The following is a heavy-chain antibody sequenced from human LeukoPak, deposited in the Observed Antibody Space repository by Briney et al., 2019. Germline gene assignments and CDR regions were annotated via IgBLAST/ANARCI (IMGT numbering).Heavy chain of an antibody. CDR1: GFTVSSNY. V-gene: IGHV3-53*01. D-gene: IGHD6-19*01. CDR3: AIGSIAVAGTDY. Sequence: GGSLRLSCAASGFTVSSNYMSWVRQAPGKGLEWVSVIYSGGSTYYADSVKGRFTISRDNSKNTLYLQMNSLRAEDTAVYYCAIGSIAVAGTDYWGQGTLVTVSS. J-gene: IGHJ4*02. CDR2: IYSGGST.